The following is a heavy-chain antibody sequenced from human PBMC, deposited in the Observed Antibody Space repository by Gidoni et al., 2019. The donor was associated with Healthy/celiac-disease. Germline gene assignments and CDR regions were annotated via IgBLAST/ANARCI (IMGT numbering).Heavy chain of an antibody. D-gene: IGHD6-19*01. CDR3: ARGGGSSGWEIDAFDI. V-gene: IGHV1-2*04. Sequence: QVQLVQSGAEVKKPGASVKVSCKASGYTFTGYYMHWVRQAHGQGLEWMGWINPNRGGTKYAQKFQGWVNMTRDTSISTDYMELRRLRSDDTAVYYCARGGGSSGWEIDAFDIWGKGTMVTVAS. CDR2: INPNRGGT. CDR1: GYTFTGYY. J-gene: IGHJ3*02.